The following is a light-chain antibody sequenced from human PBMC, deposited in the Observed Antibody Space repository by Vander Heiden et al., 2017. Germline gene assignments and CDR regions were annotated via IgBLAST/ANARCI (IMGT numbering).Light chain of an antibody. CDR3: QQYNSYST. CDR1: QGISSW. V-gene: IGKV1-5*03. CDR2: KAS. Sequence: DIQTIQSPSTLSASVGDRVTIASRASQGISSWLAWYQQKPGKAPKLLIYKASSLESGVPSRFSGSGSGTEFTLTISSLQPDDFATYYCQQYNSYSTFGQGTKVEIK. J-gene: IGKJ1*01.